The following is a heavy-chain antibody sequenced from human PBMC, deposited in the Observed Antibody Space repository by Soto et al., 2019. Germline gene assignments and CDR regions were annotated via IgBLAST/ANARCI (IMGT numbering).Heavy chain of an antibody. CDR2: ISYDGRNK. Sequence: QVQLVESGGGVVQPGSSLRLSCAASGFTLSSYGMHWVRQAPGKGLEWVAVISYDGRNKYYADSVKGRFTISRDNSKNPRYLEMKSLRAEDTAVYYCAKGGSISARYFDYWGQGTLATVSS. CDR1: GFTLSSYG. V-gene: IGHV3-30*18. D-gene: IGHD6-6*01. CDR3: AKGGSISARYFDY. J-gene: IGHJ4*02.